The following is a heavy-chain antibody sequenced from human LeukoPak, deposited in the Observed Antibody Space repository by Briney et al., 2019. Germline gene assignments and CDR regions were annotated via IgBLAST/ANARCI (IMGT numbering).Heavy chain of an antibody. CDR1: GFTFSSYW. Sequence: PGGSLRLSCSASGFTFSSYWMSWVRQAPGKGLEWVANIKEDESEKYYVDSVKGRFTISRDNAKNSLYLQMNSLRAEDTAVYYCARPLSVVTAEYYFDYWGQGTLVTVSS. CDR2: IKEDESEK. V-gene: IGHV3-7*01. D-gene: IGHD2-21*02. CDR3: ARPLSVVTAEYYFDY. J-gene: IGHJ4*02.